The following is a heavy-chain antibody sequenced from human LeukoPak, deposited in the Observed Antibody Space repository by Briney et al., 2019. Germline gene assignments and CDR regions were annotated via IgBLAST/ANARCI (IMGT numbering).Heavy chain of an antibody. D-gene: IGHD1-26*01. Sequence: GGSLRLSCAASGFTFSGSAIHWVRQSSGKGREWVGHIDKKDNFYATTSAASVTGRFTISRDDSKNTAYLQMNSLKTEDTALYYCTRDSGTYNWLDPWGQGTLVTVSS. J-gene: IGHJ5*02. CDR3: TRDSGTYNWLDP. CDR2: IDKKDNFYAT. V-gene: IGHV3-73*01. CDR1: GFTFSGSA.